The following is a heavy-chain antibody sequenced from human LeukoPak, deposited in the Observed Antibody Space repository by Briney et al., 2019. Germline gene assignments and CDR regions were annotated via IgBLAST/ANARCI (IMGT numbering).Heavy chain of an antibody. V-gene: IGHV3-7*01. CDR2: IKQDGSEK. Sequence: PGGSLRLSCAAAGFTFSSYWMSWVRQAPGKRLEWVATIKQDGSEKYYVDSVKGRFTISRDNAKNSLYLQMNSLRAEDTAVYYCARDRSTDFWSGYYTNYFDYWGQGTLVTVSS. CDR3: ARDRSTDFWSGYYTNYFDY. D-gene: IGHD3-3*01. CDR1: GFTFSSYW. J-gene: IGHJ4*02.